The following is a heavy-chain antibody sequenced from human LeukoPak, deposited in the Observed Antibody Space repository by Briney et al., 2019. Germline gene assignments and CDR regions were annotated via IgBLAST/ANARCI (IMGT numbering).Heavy chain of an antibody. CDR1: GGSISSYF. J-gene: IGHJ4*02. CDR2: IHYSGST. V-gene: IGHV4-39*01. CDR3: TRLTGYCSSTSCYYYFDY. Sequence: SETLPLTCTVSGGSISSYFWGWIRQPPGKGLEWIGSIHYSGSTFYNPSLKSRVTLSVDTSKNQFSLRLSSVTAADTAVYYCTRLTGYCSSTSCYYYFDYWGQGTLVTVSS. D-gene: IGHD2-2*01.